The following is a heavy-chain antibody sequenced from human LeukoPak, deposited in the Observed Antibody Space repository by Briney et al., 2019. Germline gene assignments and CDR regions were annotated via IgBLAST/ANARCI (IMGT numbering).Heavy chain of an antibody. V-gene: IGHV4-31*03. Sequence: SQTLSLTCTVSGGSLSSGGYYWSWIRQHPGKGLESIGYIYYSGSTYYNPSLNSRVTISVDTSKNQFSLKLSSVTAADTAVYYCASQGESLSFDYWGQGTLVTVDS. CDR3: ASQGESLSFDY. J-gene: IGHJ4*02. CDR1: GGSLSSGGYY. CDR2: IYYSGST. D-gene: IGHD3-16*01.